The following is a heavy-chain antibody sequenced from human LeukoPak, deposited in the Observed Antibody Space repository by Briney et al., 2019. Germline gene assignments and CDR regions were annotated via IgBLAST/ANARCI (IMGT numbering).Heavy chain of an antibody. V-gene: IGHV3-23*01. Sequence: PGGSLRLSCAASGFTFSSYAMSWVRQAPGKGLGWVSAISGSGGSTYYADSVKGRFTISRDNSKNTLYLQMNSLKTEDTAVYYCTASDHLYCSSISCHFDYWGQGTLVTVSS. J-gene: IGHJ4*02. CDR1: GFTFSSYA. D-gene: IGHD2-2*01. CDR2: ISGSGGST. CDR3: TASDHLYCSSISCHFDY.